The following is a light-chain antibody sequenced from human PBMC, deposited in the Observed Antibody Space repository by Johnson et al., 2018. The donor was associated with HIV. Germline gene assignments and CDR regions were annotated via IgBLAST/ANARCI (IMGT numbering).Light chain of an antibody. J-gene: IGLJ1*01. V-gene: IGLV1-51*01. CDR2: DNN. CDR3: GTWDGSLRAGV. CDR1: SSNIGNNY. Sequence: QSVLTQPPSVSAAPGQKVTISCSGSSSNIGNNYVSWYQQFPGTAPKLLIYDNNKRPSGIPDRFSGSKSGTSATLGITGLQTGDEADYYCGTWDGSLRAGVFGTVTKVTVL.